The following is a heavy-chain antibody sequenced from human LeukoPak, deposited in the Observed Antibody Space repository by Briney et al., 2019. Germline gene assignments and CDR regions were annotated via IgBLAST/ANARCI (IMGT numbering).Heavy chain of an antibody. CDR1: GYTFISYG. J-gene: IGHJ4*02. V-gene: IGHV1-18*01. Sequence: GASVKVSCKASGYTFISYGINWVRHAPGQGLEWMGWISPHNGNTNYAQKLQGRVTMTTDTSTSTAYMEVRSLRSDDTAVYYCARAWIAVAGPGTSDYWGQGTLVMVSS. CDR3: ARAWIAVAGPGTSDY. D-gene: IGHD6-19*01. CDR2: ISPHNGNT.